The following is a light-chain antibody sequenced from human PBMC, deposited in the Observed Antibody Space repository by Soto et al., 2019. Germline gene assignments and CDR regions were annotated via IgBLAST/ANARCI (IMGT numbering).Light chain of an antibody. CDR1: SSDVGGYNY. Sequence: QSVLTQAASVSGSPGQSITISCTGTSSDVGGYNYVSWYQQHPGKAPKLMIYDVSNRPSGVSNRFSGSKSDNTASLTISGLQAEDEADYYCRSYLGSSSYVFGTGTKVTVL. J-gene: IGLJ1*01. CDR2: DVS. CDR3: RSYLGSSSYV. V-gene: IGLV2-14*01.